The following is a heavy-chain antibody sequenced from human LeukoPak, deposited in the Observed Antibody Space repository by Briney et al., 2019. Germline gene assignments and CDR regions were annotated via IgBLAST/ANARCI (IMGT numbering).Heavy chain of an antibody. J-gene: IGHJ4*02. CDR3: ARDFFDYYGSGSYDY. CDR1: GFTFSDYY. D-gene: IGHD3-10*01. V-gene: IGHV3-11*01. CDR2: ISSSGSTI. Sequence: PGGSLRLSCAASGFTFSDYYMSWIRQAPGKGLEWVSYISSSGSTIYYADPVKGRFTISRDNAKNSLYLQMNSLRAEDTAVYYCARDFFDYYGSGSYDYWGQGTLVTVSS.